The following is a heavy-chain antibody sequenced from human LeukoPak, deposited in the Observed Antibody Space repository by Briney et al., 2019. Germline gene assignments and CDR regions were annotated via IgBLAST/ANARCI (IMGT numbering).Heavy chain of an antibody. CDR1: GGIFSSYD. J-gene: IGHJ4*02. CDR2: IIPIFGTA. V-gene: IGHV1-69*13. D-gene: IGHD6-6*01. CDR3: ARGGPARPFDY. Sequence: SVMVSCKAAGGIFSSYDISWVRQAPGQWLEWMGGIIPIFGTANYAQKFQGRVTITADESTSTAYMELSSLRSEDTAVYYCARGGPARPFDYWGQGTLVTVSS.